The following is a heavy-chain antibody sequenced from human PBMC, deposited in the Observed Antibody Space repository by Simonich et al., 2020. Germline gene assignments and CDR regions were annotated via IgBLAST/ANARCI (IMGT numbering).Heavy chain of an antibody. J-gene: IGHJ6*02. CDR3: ARDFRLQLVEIGTYYYYGMDV. V-gene: IGHV3-48*03. D-gene: IGHD6-6*01. CDR1: GFTFSSYE. Sequence: EVQLVESGGGLVQPGGSLRLSCAASGFTFSSYEMNWVRQAPGKGLEWVSNISSSGSTIYYADSVKGRFTIPRDNAKNSLYLQMNSLRAEDTAVYYCARDFRLQLVEIGTYYYYGMDVWGQGTTVTVSS. CDR2: ISSSGSTI.